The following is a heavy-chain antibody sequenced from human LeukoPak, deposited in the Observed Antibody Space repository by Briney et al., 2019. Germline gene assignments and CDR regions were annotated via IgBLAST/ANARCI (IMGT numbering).Heavy chain of an antibody. CDR2: INWNGGST. CDR3: ARGAITGTSASSYDP. J-gene: IGHJ5*02. D-gene: IGHD1-7*01. Sequence: GGSLRLSCAASGFTFSSYAMSWVRQAPGKGLEWVSGINWNGGSTGYADSVKGRFTISRDNAKNSLYLQMNSLRAEDTALYYCARGAITGTSASSYDPWGQGTLVTVSS. V-gene: IGHV3-20*04. CDR1: GFTFSSYA.